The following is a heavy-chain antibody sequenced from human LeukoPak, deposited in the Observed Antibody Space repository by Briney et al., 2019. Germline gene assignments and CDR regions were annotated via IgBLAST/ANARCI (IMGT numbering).Heavy chain of an antibody. V-gene: IGHV3-53*01. J-gene: IGHJ4*02. CDR3: AKEAPTADFDY. Sequence: GGSLRLSCAASEFTVSSNYMSWVRQAPGKGLEWVSVIYSGGSTYYADSVKGRFTISRDNSKNTLYLQMNSLRAEDTAVYYCAKEAPTADFDYWGQGTLVTVSS. CDR1: EFTVSSNY. D-gene: IGHD4-17*01. CDR2: IYSGGST.